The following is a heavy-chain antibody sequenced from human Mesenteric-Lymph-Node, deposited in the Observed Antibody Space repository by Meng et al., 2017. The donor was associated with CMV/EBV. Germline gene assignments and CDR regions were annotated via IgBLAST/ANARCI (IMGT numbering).Heavy chain of an antibody. Sequence: GESLKISCAASGFTVSSNYMSWVRQAPGKGLEWVSVIYSGGSTYYADSVKGRFTISRDNSKNTLYLQMISLRAEDTAVYYCARGEDWFDPWGQGTLVTVSS. CDR2: IYSGGST. J-gene: IGHJ5*02. D-gene: IGHD1-26*01. CDR1: GFTVSSNY. V-gene: IGHV3-53*01. CDR3: ARGEDWFDP.